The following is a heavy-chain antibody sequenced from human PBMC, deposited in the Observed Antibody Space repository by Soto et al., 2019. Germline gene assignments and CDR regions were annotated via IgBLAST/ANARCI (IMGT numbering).Heavy chain of an antibody. J-gene: IGHJ6*02. D-gene: IGHD5-18*01. CDR3: ARDRRGYSYGQNYYYGMDV. Sequence: EVQLVESGGGLIQPGGSLRLSCAASGFTVSSNYMSWVRQAPGKGLEWVSVIYSGGSTYYADSVKGRFTISRDNSKNTLYLQMNSLRAEDTAVYYCARDRRGYSYGQNYYYGMDVWGQGTTVTVSS. CDR1: GFTVSSNY. V-gene: IGHV3-53*01. CDR2: IYSGGST.